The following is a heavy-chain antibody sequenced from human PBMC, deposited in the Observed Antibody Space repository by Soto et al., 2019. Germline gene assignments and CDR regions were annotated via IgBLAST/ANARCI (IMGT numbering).Heavy chain of an antibody. V-gene: IGHV4-39*01. CDR1: GGSISSSSYY. D-gene: IGHD2-15*01. CDR3: ARHLTYCSAGSCYSDFPYYGMDV. Sequence: SETLSLTCTVSGGSISSSSYYWGWIRQPPGKGLEWIGRIFYSGSTYYNPSLKSRVTISVDTSKNQFSLKLSSVTAADTAVYYCARHLTYCSAGSCYSDFPYYGMDVWGQGTTVTVSS. J-gene: IGHJ6*02. CDR2: IFYSGST.